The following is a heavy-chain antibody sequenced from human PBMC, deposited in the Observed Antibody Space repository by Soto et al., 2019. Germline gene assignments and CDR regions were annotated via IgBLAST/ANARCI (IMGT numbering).Heavy chain of an antibody. Sequence: PSETLSLTCTVSGGSISSSSYYWGWIRQPPGKGLEWIGSIYYSGSTYYNPSLKSRVTISVDTSKNQFSLKLSSVTAADTAVYYCARQLLYCSGGSCYSRWFDPWGQGTLVTVSS. J-gene: IGHJ5*02. V-gene: IGHV4-39*01. CDR1: GGSISSSSYY. CDR3: ARQLLYCSGGSCYSRWFDP. CDR2: IYYSGST. D-gene: IGHD2-15*01.